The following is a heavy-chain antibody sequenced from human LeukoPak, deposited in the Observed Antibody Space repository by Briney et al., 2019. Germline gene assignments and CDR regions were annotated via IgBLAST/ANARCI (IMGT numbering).Heavy chain of an antibody. Sequence: PSESLSLTCTVSGGSISSYCWSWIRQPPGKGLEWIGYIYYSGSTNYNHSLKSRVTISVDTSKNQFSLKLSSVTAADTAVYYCARHALSPIAAAANAYYFYYWGQGTLVTVSS. D-gene: IGHD6-13*01. J-gene: IGHJ4*02. V-gene: IGHV4-59*08. CDR2: IYYSGST. CDR3: ARHALSPIAAAANAYYFYY. CDR1: GGSISSYC.